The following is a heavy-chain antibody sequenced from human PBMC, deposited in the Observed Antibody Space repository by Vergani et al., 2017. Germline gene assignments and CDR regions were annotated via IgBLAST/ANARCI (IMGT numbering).Heavy chain of an antibody. D-gene: IGHD4-11*01. CDR3: SRVNTETNCQLYYYYYMDV. CDR2: IDHTGRP. V-gene: IGHV4-34*01. Sequence: QVQLQQWGGGLVKPSETLSLTCVVNGGSFTSYHWTWIRQSPGEGLEWVGDIDHTGRPDYNSSLKSRLTMSVDKSRNQFSLTLNCVTATDTALYFCSRVNTETNCQLYYYYYMDVWGQGTAVTVS. J-gene: IGHJ6*03. CDR1: GGSFTSYH.